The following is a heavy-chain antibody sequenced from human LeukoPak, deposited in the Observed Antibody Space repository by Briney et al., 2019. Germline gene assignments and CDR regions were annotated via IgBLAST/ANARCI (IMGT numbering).Heavy chain of an antibody. CDR1: GFTFSTYG. V-gene: IGHV3-30*12. D-gene: IGHD1-26*01. CDR2: IFSDGIRK. CDR3: ARASGPIKKNRFDQ. J-gene: IGHJ4*02. Sequence: GMSLSFSCATSGFTFSTYGMEWVRQAPGKGLEWVAIIFSDGIRKYYADSVDGRFTISRDISRSTLYLEMNSLSAEDTAVYYCARASGPIKKNRFDQWGQGTLVSVS.